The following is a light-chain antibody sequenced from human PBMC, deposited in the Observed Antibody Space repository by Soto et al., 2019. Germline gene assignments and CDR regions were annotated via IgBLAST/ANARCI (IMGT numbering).Light chain of an antibody. J-gene: IGKJ1*01. CDR3: MQAIQAPRT. Sequence: DIVLTQSPLSLPVTPGEPASISCRSSQSLLHSNGNIYLDWYLQKPGQSPQILISLGSIRASGVPDRFSGSGSGTDFTLKITRVEAEDVGVYYCMQAIQAPRTFGLGTKVEIK. CDR1: QSLLHSNGNIY. CDR2: LGS. V-gene: IGKV2-28*01.